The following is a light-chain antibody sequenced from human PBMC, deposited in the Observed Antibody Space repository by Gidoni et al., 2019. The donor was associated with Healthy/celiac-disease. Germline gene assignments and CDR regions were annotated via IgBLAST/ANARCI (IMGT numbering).Light chain of an antibody. CDR3: QRRSNWPT. CDR2: DAS. J-gene: IGKJ5*01. V-gene: IGKV3-11*01. CDR1: PSVSSY. Sequence: EPLLTQSPATLSLSPGARATLPCRASPSVSSYLASYQQNPGQAPMLHIYDASNSATGLPARFSGSGSGTDFTLTISSLEPEEFAVYYCQRRSNWPTFGQGTRLEIK.